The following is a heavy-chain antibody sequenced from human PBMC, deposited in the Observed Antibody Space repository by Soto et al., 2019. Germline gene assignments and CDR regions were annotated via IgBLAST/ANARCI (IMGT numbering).Heavy chain of an antibody. J-gene: IGHJ5*02. CDR1: SGSISSSNW. CDR2: IYHSGST. Sequence: QVQLQESGPGLVKHSGTLSLTCAVSSGSISSSNWWSWVRQPPGKGLEWLGEIYHSGSTNYNPSLKCRVTISVDKSNIQFSLKLSSVTAADTAVYYCPRLVIRFLNWFDPWGQGTLVTVSS. V-gene: IGHV4-4*02. CDR3: PRLVIRFLNWFDP. D-gene: IGHD3-3*01.